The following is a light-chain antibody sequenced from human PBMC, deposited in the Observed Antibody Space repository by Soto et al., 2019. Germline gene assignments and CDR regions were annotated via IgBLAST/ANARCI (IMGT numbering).Light chain of an antibody. Sequence: EIVLTQSPATLSLSPGERATLSCRASQSVSNFLAWYLQRPGQAPRLLIFDASKRAAGVPARFSGSGSGTDFTLTISILEPEDFAVYYCQQRSSWPITFGQGTRWRL. J-gene: IGKJ5*01. V-gene: IGKV3-11*01. CDR1: QSVSNF. CDR2: DAS. CDR3: QQRSSWPIT.